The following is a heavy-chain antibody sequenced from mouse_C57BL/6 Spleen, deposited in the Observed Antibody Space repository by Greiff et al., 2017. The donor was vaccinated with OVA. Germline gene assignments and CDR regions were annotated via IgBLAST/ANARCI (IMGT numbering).Heavy chain of an antibody. V-gene: IGHV1-82*01. CDR1: GYAFSSSW. CDR2: IYPGDGDT. CDR3: AKERAGGYYAPFAY. D-gene: IGHD2-3*01. Sequence: QVQLQQSGPELVKPGASVKISCKASGYAFSSSWMNWVKQRPGKGLEWLGRIYPGDGDTNYNGKFKGKATLTADKSSSTAYMQLSSLTSEDSAVYFCAKERAGGYYAPFAYWGQGTLVTVSA. J-gene: IGHJ3*01.